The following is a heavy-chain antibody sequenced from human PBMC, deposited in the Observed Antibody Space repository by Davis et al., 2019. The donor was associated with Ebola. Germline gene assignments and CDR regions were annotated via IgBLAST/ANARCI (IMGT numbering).Heavy chain of an antibody. CDR2: ISYDGDNR. J-gene: IGHJ4*02. D-gene: IGHD1-26*01. V-gene: IGHV3-30*04. Sequence: GESLKISCAASGFTFSDFAMHWVRQAPGKGLEWVAVISYDGDNRDYADSVVGRFTISRDDSKNMLYLQMNSLKTEDTAVYYCARRVGAGLLPDYWGQGVLVTVS. CDR1: GFTFSDFA. CDR3: ARRVGAGLLPDY.